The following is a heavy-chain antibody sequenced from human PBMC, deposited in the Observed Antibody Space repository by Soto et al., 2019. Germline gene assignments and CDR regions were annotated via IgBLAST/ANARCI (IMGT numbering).Heavy chain of an antibody. CDR3: ETDRADFSSKAFDY. J-gene: IGHJ4*02. Sequence: ASVKVSCKASGYTFTSYGISWVRQAPGQGLEWMGWISAYNGNTNYAQKLQGRVTMTTDTSTSTAYMELRSLRSDDTAMYYCETDRADFSSKAFDYWGQGTLVTVSS. CDR2: ISAYNGNT. CDR1: GYTFTSYG. D-gene: IGHD3-3*01. V-gene: IGHV1-18*01.